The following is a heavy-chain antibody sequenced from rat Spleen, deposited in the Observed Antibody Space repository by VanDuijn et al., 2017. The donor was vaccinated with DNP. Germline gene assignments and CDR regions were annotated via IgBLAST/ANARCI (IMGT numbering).Heavy chain of an antibody. CDR1: GYSITSSYR. D-gene: IGHD1-4*01. V-gene: IGHV3-3*01. CDR2: INSAGST. CDR3: ARWPGYNPPYAMDA. Sequence: EVQLQESGPGLVKPSQSLSLTCSVTGYSITSSYRWNWIREFPGNKLEWMGYINSAGSTDYIPSLKSRISITRDTSKNQLFLQVNSVTTEDTATYYCARWPGYNPPYAMDAWGQGTSVTVSS. J-gene: IGHJ4*01.